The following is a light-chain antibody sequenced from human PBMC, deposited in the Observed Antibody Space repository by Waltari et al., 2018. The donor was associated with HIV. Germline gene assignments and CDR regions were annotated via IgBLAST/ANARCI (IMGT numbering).Light chain of an antibody. CDR2: DAS. J-gene: IGKJ4*01. CDR1: QSLGKY. V-gene: IGKV3-11*01. Sequence: IVITQSPDTLSWSPGERATLSCRASQSLGKYLASSNQKPGQPPRLLIYDASARAIGIPARFSGSGSGTDFTLTISCLEPEDSAVYYCQRRNGWHTFGGGTKLEIK. CDR3: QRRNGWHT.